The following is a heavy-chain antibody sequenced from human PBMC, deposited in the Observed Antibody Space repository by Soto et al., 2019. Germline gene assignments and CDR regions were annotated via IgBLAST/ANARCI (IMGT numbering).Heavy chain of an antibody. CDR3: AKESLYGSGRRRYYYDYMDV. Sequence: EVQLLESGGGLVQPGGSLRLSCAGSGFTFSSYAMSWVRQAPGKGLEWFSGITGSGGGTFYADSVKGRFTISRDNSKNTLYLQMNTLRPEDTAVYYCAKESLYGSGRRRYYYDYMDVWGKGTTVTVSS. CDR2: ITGSGGGT. CDR1: GFTFSSYA. D-gene: IGHD3-10*01. J-gene: IGHJ6*03. V-gene: IGHV3-23*01.